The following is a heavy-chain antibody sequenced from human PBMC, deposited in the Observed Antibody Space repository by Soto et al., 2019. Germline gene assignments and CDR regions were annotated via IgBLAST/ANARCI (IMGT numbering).Heavy chain of an antibody. Sequence: LXLSCATSRFSRSSHSMSRVHEPPGRGLEWVSFISGSGGSTYYADSARGRFTITRDNSKNTLYLQMNSLRAEDTALYYCAKGRGSSASGTDYWGQGTLVTVSS. J-gene: IGHJ4*02. V-gene: IGHV3-23*01. D-gene: IGHD6-6*01. CDR1: RFSRSSHS. CDR3: AKGRGSSASGTDY. CDR2: ISGSGGST.